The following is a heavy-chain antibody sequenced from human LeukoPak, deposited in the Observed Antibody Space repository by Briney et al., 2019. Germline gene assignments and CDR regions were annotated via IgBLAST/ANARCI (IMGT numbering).Heavy chain of an antibody. CDR1: GFTFSSYS. D-gene: IGHD2-21*01. CDR3: ARDKELWGYFDY. V-gene: IGHV3-21*01. J-gene: IGHJ4*02. Sequence: GGSLRLSCAASGFTFSSYSMNWVRQAPGKGLEWVSSISSSSRYIYYADSVKGRFTISRDNAKNSLYLQMNSLSAEDTAVYYCARDKELWGYFDYWGQGTLVTVSS. CDR2: ISSSSRYI.